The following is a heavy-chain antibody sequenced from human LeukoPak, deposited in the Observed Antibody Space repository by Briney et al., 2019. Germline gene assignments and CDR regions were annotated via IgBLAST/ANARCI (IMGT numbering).Heavy chain of an antibody. CDR3: ARSGYYYDNAFDI. V-gene: IGHV5-51*01. CDR2: FYPVDSDT. D-gene: IGHD3-22*01. J-gene: IGHJ3*02. CDR1: GYSFTSYW. Sequence: GEPLNISCKGSGYSFTSYWIGGARQMPGKGLGGLGIFYPVDSDTRYRPSCQGQGTISADKSISTAYLQWSSLKASDTAMYYCARSGYYYDNAFDIWGQGTMVTVSS.